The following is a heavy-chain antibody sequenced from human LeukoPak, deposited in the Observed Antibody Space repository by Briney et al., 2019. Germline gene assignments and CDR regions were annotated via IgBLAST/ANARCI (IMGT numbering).Heavy chain of an antibody. V-gene: IGHV3-15*01. CDR3: TTDRVITVRPLFDS. CDR1: VFTLSNAY. D-gene: IGHD6-6*01. CDR2: MKSKTDGGTA. J-gene: IGHJ4*02. Sequence: PGGSLRLSCAASVFTLSNAYMGWVRQIPGRGLEWVGRMKSKTDGGTADFAAPVNGRFSISMDDSKNTLNLQMNSLKTEDTGVYYSTTDRVITVRPLFDSWGQVTLVTVSS.